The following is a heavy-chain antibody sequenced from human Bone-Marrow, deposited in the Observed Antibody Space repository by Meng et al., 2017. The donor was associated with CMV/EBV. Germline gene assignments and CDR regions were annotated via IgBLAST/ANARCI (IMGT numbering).Heavy chain of an antibody. CDR1: GYTFTDYY. CDR3: ARGRSTGFDY. V-gene: IGHV1-2*02. J-gene: IGHJ4*02. D-gene: IGHD4-11*01. Sequence: LVQFGAEGKRPRAPVKVSCKASGYTFTDYYMHWVRQAPAHGLEWVGWINTNSGDTNYAQNFQGRVTMTRDTSLTTAYMELSSLRSDDTAVYYCARGRSTGFDYWGQGALVTVSS. CDR2: INTNSGDT.